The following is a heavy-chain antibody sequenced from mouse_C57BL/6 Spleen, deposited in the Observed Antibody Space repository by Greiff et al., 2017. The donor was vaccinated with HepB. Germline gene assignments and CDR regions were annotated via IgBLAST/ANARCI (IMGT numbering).Heavy chain of an antibody. CDR1: GYTFTSYW. V-gene: IGHV1-52*01. CDR3: ARSGNYGSSYDY. D-gene: IGHD1-1*01. CDR2: INPSDSET. J-gene: IGHJ2*01. Sequence: VQLQQPGAELVRPGSSVKLSCKASGYTFTSYWMHWVKQRPIQGLEWIGNINPSDSETHYNQKFKDKATLTADKSSSTAYMQLNSLTSEDSAVYFCARSGNYGSSYDYWGQGTTLTVSS.